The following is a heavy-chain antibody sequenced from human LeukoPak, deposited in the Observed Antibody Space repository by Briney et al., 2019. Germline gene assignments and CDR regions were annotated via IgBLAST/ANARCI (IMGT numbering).Heavy chain of an antibody. CDR2: ISGSGGRT. D-gene: IGHD3-10*01. V-gene: IGHV3-23*01. J-gene: IGHJ4*02. CDR1: RFTFSNYA. Sequence: GGSLRLSCAASRFTFSNYAMTWVRQAPGQGLEWVSAISGSGGRTYYADSLRGRFTISRDNSKNTLYLQMNSLRAEDTAVYYCAKALLLFSSDYFDYWDQGTLVTVSS. CDR3: AKALLLFSSDYFDY.